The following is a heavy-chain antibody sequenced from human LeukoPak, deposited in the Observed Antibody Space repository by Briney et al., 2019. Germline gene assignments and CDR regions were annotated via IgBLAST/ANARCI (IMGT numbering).Heavy chain of an antibody. CDR2: IGWNSART. CDR3: AREGQGYSSSWLGY. D-gene: IGHD6-13*01. J-gene: IGHJ4*02. Sequence: GGSLRLSCTASESTFDHAMHWVRQTPGKGLEWVSGIGWNSARTGYADSVKGRFTISRDNSKNTLYLQMNSLRAEDTAVYYCAREGQGYSSSWLGYWGQGTLVTVSS. CDR1: ESTFDHA. V-gene: IGHV3-9*01.